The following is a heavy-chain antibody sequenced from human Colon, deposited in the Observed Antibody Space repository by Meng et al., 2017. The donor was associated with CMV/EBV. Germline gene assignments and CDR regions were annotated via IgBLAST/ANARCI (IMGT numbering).Heavy chain of an antibody. Sequence: GGSLRLSCAASGFRFDDYGINWVRQSPGKGLQWVAGINWNGESIGYADSVRGRFTISRDNAKNSLYLQMNSLTAEDTALYYCVRANDYSNFNYYYPMDVWGQGTTVTVSS. CDR2: INWNGESI. V-gene: IGHV3-20*04. D-gene: IGHD4-11*01. J-gene: IGHJ6*02. CDR1: GFRFDDYG. CDR3: VRANDYSNFNYYYPMDV.